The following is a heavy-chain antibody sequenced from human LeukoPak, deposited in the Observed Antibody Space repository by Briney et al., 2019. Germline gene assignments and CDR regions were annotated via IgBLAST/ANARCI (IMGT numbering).Heavy chain of an antibody. D-gene: IGHD1-1*01. CDR3: VRDNDRYSFDV. V-gene: IGHV3-74*01. CDR2: IKYDGTYA. CDR1: GFTFSRNW. J-gene: IGHJ3*01. Sequence: GGSLRLTCTGSGFTFSRNWMHWVRQGSGKGLVWVSRIKYDGTYANYADSVKGRFTISRDNARNTLYLQMNSLRAEDTAVYFCVRDNDRYSFDVWGQGTKVTVSS.